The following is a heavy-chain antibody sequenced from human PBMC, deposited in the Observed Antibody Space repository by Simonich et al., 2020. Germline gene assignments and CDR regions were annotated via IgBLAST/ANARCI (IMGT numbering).Heavy chain of an antibody. CDR2: NNPNSGGT. CDR1: GYTFTGYY. CDR3: ARGGLGHWYFDL. J-gene: IGHJ2*01. D-gene: IGHD6-25*01. Sequence: QVQLVQSGAEVNKPGASVKVSCKASGYTFTGYYMHWVRQAPGKGLERIGWNNPNSGGTNEGRKFQSRVTMTRDTSISTAYMELSRLRADDTAVYYCARGGLGHWYFDLWGRGTLVTVSS. V-gene: IGHV1-2*07.